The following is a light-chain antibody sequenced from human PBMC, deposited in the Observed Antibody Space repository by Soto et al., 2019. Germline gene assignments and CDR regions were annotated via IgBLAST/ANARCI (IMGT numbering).Light chain of an antibody. V-gene: IGLV2-14*01. J-gene: IGLJ1*01. CDR3: SSYTSGRDVYV. CDR2: EVS. CDR1: SSDDCGYHY. Sequence: QSALTQPASVSGSTGQSITISCPGTSSDDCGYHYVSWFQQNPGKAPKLIIFEVSDRPSGVSTRFSGSKSGDTASLTISGLQADDEADYYCSSYTSGRDVYVFGGGTKVTVL.